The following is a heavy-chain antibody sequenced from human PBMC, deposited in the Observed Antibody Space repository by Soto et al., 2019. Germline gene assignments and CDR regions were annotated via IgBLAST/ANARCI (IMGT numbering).Heavy chain of an antibody. CDR3: ARARHEGDYADSFDT. V-gene: IGHV3-33*01. Sequence: QVQLVESGGGVVQPGRSLRLSCAASGFIFSSYGMHWVRQAPGQGLEWVALIWYDGSKKFYADVAKGRFTISRDNSKNTLYMQRTSLRVEDTGVYECARARHEGDYADSFDTWGQGTLVTVSS. CDR2: IWYDGSKK. D-gene: IGHD4-17*01. J-gene: IGHJ5*02. CDR1: GFIFSSYG.